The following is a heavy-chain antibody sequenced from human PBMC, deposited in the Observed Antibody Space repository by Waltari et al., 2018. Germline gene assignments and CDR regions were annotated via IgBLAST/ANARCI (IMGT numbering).Heavy chain of an antibody. D-gene: IGHD5-18*01. CDR2: IYYSGST. CDR1: GGSISSYY. V-gene: IGHV4-59*01. J-gene: IGHJ4*02. Sequence: QVQLQESGPGLVKPSETLSLTCTVSGGSISSYYWSWIRQPPGKGLEWIGYIYYSGSTNYNPSLKSRVTISVDTSKNQFSLKLSFVTAADTAVYYCARGDTAMVSIFDYWGQGTLVTVSS. CDR3: ARGDTAMVSIFDY.